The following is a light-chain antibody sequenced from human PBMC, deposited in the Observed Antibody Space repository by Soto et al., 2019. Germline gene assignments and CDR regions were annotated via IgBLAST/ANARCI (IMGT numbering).Light chain of an antibody. V-gene: IGLV2-14*01. CDR3: SSYISSGTWV. CDR1: SSDVGGYNY. Sequence: QSALTQPASVSGSPGQSITISCTGTSSDVGGYNYVSWYQQHPGQVPALTIYEVTTRPSGVSSRFSGSKSGNTASLTISGLQAEDEADYYCSSYISSGTWVFGGGTKLTVL. J-gene: IGLJ3*02. CDR2: EVT.